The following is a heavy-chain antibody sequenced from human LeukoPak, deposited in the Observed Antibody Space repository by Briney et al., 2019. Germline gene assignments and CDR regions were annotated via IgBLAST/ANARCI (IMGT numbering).Heavy chain of an antibody. V-gene: IGHV4-34*01. D-gene: IGHD5-18*01. CDR1: GGSFSGYY. Sequence: MASETPSLTCAVYGGSFSGYYWSWIRQPPGKGLEWIGEINHSGSTNYNPSLKSRVTISVDTSKNQFSLKLSSVTAADTAVYYCARHPVDTAMVTPWFDPWGQGTLVTVSS. CDR3: ARHPVDTAMVTPWFDP. CDR2: INHSGST. J-gene: IGHJ5*02.